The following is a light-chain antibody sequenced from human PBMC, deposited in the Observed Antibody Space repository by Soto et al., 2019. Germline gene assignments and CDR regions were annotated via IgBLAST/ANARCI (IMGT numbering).Light chain of an antibody. CDR3: KEYGSSPTST. CDR2: GAS. Sequence: IVLTQSPGTLSFSPGERATLSCRASQSVSSNYLAWYQQQKPGQAPRLLIYGASNRATGFPDRFSGSGSGTDFTLTINRVEPEDFAVYYCKEYGSSPTSTFG. J-gene: IGKJ1*01. CDR1: QSVSSNY. V-gene: IGKV3-20*01.